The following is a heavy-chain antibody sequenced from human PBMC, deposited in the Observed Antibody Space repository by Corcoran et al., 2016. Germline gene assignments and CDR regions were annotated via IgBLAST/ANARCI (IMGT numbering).Heavy chain of an antibody. CDR2: INHSGST. V-gene: IGHV4-34*01. Sequence: QVQLQQWGAGLLKPSETLSLTCAVYGGSFSGYYWSWIRQPPGKGLEWIGEINHSGSTNYNPSLKSRVTISVDTSKNQFSLKLSSVTAADTAVYYCARGGCSGGSCYVLYYYYYGMDVWGQGTTVTVSS. CDR3: ARGGCSGGSCYVLYYYYYGMDV. CDR1: GGSFSGYY. D-gene: IGHD2-15*01. J-gene: IGHJ6*02.